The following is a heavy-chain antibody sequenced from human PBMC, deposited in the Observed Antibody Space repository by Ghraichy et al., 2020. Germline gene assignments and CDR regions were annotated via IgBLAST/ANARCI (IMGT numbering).Heavy chain of an antibody. J-gene: IGHJ6*02. CDR3: AREVGCGRDCYSIYDYGMDV. D-gene: IGHD2-21*02. V-gene: IGHV1-18*01. CDR2: ISPDNENS. Sequence: ASVKVSCKASGYTFRSYGISWVRQATGQGLEWMGWISPDNENSNYAQNFQGRVTVTTDTPTSTVHMELRGLRSDDTAVYYCAREVGCGRDCYSIYDYGMDVWGQGTTVTVSS. CDR1: GYTFRSYG.